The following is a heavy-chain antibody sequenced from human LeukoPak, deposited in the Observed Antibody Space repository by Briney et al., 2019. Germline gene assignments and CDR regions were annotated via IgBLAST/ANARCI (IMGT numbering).Heavy chain of an antibody. J-gene: IGHJ4*02. D-gene: IGHD2-2*01. CDR1: GFTFSSYA. CDR3: AKGPIVVVPAGPFDY. V-gene: IGHV3-23*01. CDR2: MSGSGGTI. Sequence: PGGSLRLSCTASGFTFSSYAMAWVRQAPGKGLEWVAGMSGSGGTIYYADSVKGRFTISRDNSKNTLYLQMNSLRAEDTAVYYCAKGPIVVVPAGPFDYWGQGTLVTVSS.